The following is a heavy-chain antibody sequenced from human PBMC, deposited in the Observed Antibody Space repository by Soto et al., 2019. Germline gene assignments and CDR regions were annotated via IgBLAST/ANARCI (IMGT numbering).Heavy chain of an antibody. CDR2: IYYSGST. CDR3: ERDIYNWKYDWYDP. CDR1: GGSISSGDYY. V-gene: IGHV4-30-4*01. Sequence: SETLSLTCTVSGGSISSGDYYWSWIRQPPGKGLEWIGYIYYSGSTYYNPSLKSRVTISVDTSKNQFSLKLSSVTAADTAVYYCERDIYNWKYDWYDPWGQGTLVTVSS. D-gene: IGHD1-7*01. J-gene: IGHJ5*02.